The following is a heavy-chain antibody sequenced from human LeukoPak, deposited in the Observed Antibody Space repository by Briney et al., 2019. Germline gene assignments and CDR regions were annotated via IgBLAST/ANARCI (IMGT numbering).Heavy chain of an antibody. D-gene: IGHD1-26*01. V-gene: IGHV4-38-2*02. CDR3: ASSRASYSFDY. CDR2: IYHSGST. J-gene: IGHJ4*02. CDR1: GYSISSGYY. Sequence: SETLSLTCTVSGYSISSGYYWGWIRQPPGKGLEWIGSIYHSGSTYYNPSLKSRVTISVDTSKNQFSLKLSSVTAADTAVYYCASSRASYSFDYWGQGTRVTVSS.